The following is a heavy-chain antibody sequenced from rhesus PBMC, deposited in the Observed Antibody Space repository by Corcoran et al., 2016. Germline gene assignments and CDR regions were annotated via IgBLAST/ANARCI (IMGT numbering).Heavy chain of an antibody. V-gene: IGHV4-127*01. Sequence: QVQLQASGPGLVKPSETLSLTCAVSGYSISSGYGWSWIRQPPGKGLEWIGYIGCSSGSTNYNPSLKSRVTISKDTSKNQFSLKLSSVTAADTAVYYCARDSTVTKPFYGLDSWGQGVVVTVSS. J-gene: IGHJ6*01. CDR3: ARDSTVTKPFYGLDS. CDR1: GYSISSGYG. CDR2: IGCSSGST. D-gene: IGHD4-23*01.